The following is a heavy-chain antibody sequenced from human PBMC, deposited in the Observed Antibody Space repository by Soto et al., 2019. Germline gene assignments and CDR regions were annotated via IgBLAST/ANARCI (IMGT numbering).Heavy chain of an antibody. CDR2: IYCSGST. V-gene: IGHV4-59*01. CDR1: GGSISSYY. Sequence: QVQLQESGPGLVKPSETLSLTCTVSGGSISSYYWSWIRQPPGKGLEWIGYIYCSGSTNYNPSLKSRVTISVDTSKNQFSLKLSSVTAADTAVYYCARGSSSSMAYWGQGTLVTVSS. CDR3: ARGSSSSMAY. D-gene: IGHD6-6*01. J-gene: IGHJ4*02.